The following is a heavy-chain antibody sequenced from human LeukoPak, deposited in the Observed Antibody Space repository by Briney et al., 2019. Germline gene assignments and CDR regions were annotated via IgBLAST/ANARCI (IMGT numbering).Heavy chain of an antibody. Sequence: PETLSLTCTVSGYSISSDYYWGWIRKPPGKGLEWIGCIYHGGSTYYHASLESRVTISGDTSKNQFSLKLSSVTAADTAVYYCAKSYSSSWYHNWFDPWGQGTLVTVSS. D-gene: IGHD6-13*01. CDR2: IYHGGST. V-gene: IGHV4-38-2*02. CDR1: GYSISSDYY. J-gene: IGHJ5*02. CDR3: AKSYSSSWYHNWFDP.